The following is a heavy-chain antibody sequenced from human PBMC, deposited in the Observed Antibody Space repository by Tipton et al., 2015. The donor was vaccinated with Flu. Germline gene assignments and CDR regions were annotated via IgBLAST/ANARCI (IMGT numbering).Heavy chain of an antibody. D-gene: IGHD2-15*01. CDR3: VKGGVDCSGAGCYFD. V-gene: IGHV3-64D*06. CDR1: GFTFGTYA. CDR2: IDSNGGFT. J-gene: IGHJ4*02. Sequence: SLRLSCAASGFTFGTYAMHWVRQAPGKGLEHISMIDSNGGFTYYANSVKGRFTISRDNSQNTVYLQMNSLRPDDTAVYSCVKGGVDCSGAGCYFDWGQGTLVTVSS.